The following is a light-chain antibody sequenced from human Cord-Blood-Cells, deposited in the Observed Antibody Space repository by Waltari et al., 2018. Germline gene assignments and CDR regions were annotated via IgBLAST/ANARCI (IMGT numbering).Light chain of an antibody. CDR3: AAWDDSLSGWV. V-gene: IGLV1-47*01. Sequence: QSVLTQPPPASGTPGQRVTISCSGSSSNIGSTYVYWYQQLPGPAHKLLIYRNKQPPSGVPDRFSGSKSGTSASLAISGLRSEDEADYYCAAWDDSLSGWVFGGGTKLTVL. J-gene: IGLJ3*02. CDR1: SSNIGSTY. CDR2: RNK.